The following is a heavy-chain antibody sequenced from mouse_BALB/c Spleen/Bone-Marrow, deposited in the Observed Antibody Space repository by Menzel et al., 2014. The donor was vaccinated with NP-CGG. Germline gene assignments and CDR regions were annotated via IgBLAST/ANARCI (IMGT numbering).Heavy chain of an antibody. CDR1: GYTFTSYW. V-gene: IGHV1-59*01. Sequence: VQLQESGPELVRTGTSVKMSCKASGYTFTSYWMHWVKQRPGQGLEWIGVIDPSNSETRLNQKFKDKATLNVDKFSKAAYMQFSSLTSEGSAVYYVARMTHAIDFLDQGTSGTDSS. CDR2: IDPSNSET. CDR3: ARMTHAIDF. J-gene: IGHJ4*01.